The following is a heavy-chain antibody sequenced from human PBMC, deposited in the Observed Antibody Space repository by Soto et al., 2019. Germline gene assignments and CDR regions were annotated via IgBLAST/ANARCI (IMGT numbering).Heavy chain of an antibody. Sequence: GGSLRLSCAASGFTFSSYSMNWVRQAPGKGLEWVSSISSSSTYIYYADSVKGRFTISRDNAKNSLYLRLNSLRAEDTAVYYCARDRAQTYYFDSGGYYYYGMDVWGQGTTVTVSS. CDR1: GFTFSSYS. J-gene: IGHJ6*02. V-gene: IGHV3-21*01. CDR2: ISSSSTYI. D-gene: IGHD3-22*01. CDR3: ARDRAQTYYFDSGGYYYYGMDV.